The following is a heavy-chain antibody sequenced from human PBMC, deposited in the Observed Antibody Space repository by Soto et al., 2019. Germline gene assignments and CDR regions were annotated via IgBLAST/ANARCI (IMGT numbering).Heavy chain of an antibody. J-gene: IGHJ4*02. CDR2: ISYDGSNK. CDR1: GFTFSSYG. D-gene: IGHD3-22*01. Sequence: GGSLRLSCAASGFTFSSYGMHGVRQAPGKGLEWVAAISYDGSNKYYADSVKGRFTISRDNSKNTLYLQMNSLRAEDTAVYYCAKCDSSGYYLVYWGQGTLVTVSS. V-gene: IGHV3-30*18. CDR3: AKCDSSGYYLVY.